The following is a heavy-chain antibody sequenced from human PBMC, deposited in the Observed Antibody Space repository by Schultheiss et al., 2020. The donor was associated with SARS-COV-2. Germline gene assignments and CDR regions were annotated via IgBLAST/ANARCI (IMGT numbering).Heavy chain of an antibody. CDR1: GFTFSTYG. CDR2: IRSIAYGATT. D-gene: IGHD1-1*01. Sequence: GGSLRLSCAGSGFTFSTYGMHWVHQAPGKGLEWVGFIRSIAYGATTEYAASVKGRFTISRDDSKSIAFLHMNSLKTEDTAVYYCTRDPNDLAYFSPSLQEGYYFDYWGQGTLVTVSS. J-gene: IGHJ4*02. V-gene: IGHV3-49*04. CDR3: TRDPNDLAYFSPSLQEGYYFDY.